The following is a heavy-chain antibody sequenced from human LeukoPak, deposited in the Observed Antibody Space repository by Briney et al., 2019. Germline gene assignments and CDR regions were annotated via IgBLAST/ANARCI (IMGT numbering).Heavy chain of an antibody. CDR1: GFTFSSYG. J-gene: IGHJ4*02. Sequence: GGSLRLSCAASGFTFSSYGMHWVRQAPGKGLEWVAVISYDGSNKYYADSVKGRFTISRDNSKNTLYLQMNSQRAKDTAVYYCAKEGVEMATISPFDYWGQGTLVTVSS. V-gene: IGHV3-30*18. D-gene: IGHD5-12*01. CDR3: AKEGVEMATISPFDY. CDR2: ISYDGSNK.